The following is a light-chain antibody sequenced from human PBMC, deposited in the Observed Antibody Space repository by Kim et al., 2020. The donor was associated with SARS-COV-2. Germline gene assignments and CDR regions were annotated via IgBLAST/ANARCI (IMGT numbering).Light chain of an antibody. CDR3: HQYGSSLRT. CDR1: QSVSIGY. V-gene: IGKV3-20*01. Sequence: EIVLTQSPGTLSLSPGERAALSCRASQSVSIGYIAWYQQKPGQAPRLLIYGASGRAAGIPDRFSGSGSGTDFTLSISSLEPEDFAIYYCHQYGSSLRTFGQGTKLEI. J-gene: IGKJ2*01. CDR2: GAS.